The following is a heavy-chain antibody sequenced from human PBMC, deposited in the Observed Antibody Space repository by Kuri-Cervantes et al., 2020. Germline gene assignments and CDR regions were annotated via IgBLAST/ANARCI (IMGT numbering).Heavy chain of an antibody. CDR2: INHSGST. V-gene: IGHV4-34*01. Sequence: SETLSLTCAVYGGSFSGYYWSWIRQPPGKGLEWIGEINHSGSTNYNPSLKSRVTISVDTSKNQFSLKLSSVTAADTAVYYCARAKVTMVRGVIRYLDYWGQGTLVTVSS. CDR1: GGSFSGYY. J-gene: IGHJ4*02. CDR3: ARAKVTMVRGVIRYLDY. D-gene: IGHD3-10*01.